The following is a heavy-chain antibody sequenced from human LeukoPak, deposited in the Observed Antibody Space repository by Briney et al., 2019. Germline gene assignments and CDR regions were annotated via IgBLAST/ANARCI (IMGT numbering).Heavy chain of an antibody. J-gene: IGHJ6*03. CDR2: INPNSGGT. V-gene: IGHV1-2*02. CDR1: GYTFTGYY. CDR3: AFGLGYSYENYYMDV. D-gene: IGHD5-18*01. Sequence: GASVKVSCKASGYTFTGYYMHWVRQAPGQGLEWMGWINPNSGGTNYVQKFQGRVTMTRDTSISTAYMELSRLRSDDTAVYYCAFGLGYSYENYYMDVWGKGTTVTVSS.